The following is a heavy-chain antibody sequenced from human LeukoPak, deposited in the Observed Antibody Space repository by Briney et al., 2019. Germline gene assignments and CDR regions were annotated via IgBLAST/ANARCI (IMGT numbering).Heavy chain of an antibody. D-gene: IGHD3-16*01. J-gene: IGHJ4*02. CDR2: IYYGGST. Sequence: SETLSLTCTVSGGSISSYYWSRIRQPPGKGLEWIGYIYYGGSTNYNPSLKSRVTISVDTSKNQFSLKLSSVTAADTAVYYCARHGGIGHDYFDYWGQGTLVTVSS. V-gene: IGHV4-59*08. CDR3: ARHGGIGHDYFDY. CDR1: GGSISSYY.